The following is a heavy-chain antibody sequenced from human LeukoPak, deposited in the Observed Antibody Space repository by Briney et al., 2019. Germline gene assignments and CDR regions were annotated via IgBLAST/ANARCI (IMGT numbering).Heavy chain of an antibody. V-gene: IGHV1-2*02. CDR2: INPNSGGT. D-gene: IGHD3-3*01. J-gene: IGHJ5*02. CDR3: ARGPHKRTYDRDNWFDP. Sequence: ASVKVSCKASAYTFTKYFIHWVRQAPGQGLEWMGWINPNSGGTNYAQKFQGRVTMTRDTSISTAYMELSRLRSDDTAVYYCARGPHKRTYDRDNWFDPWGQGTLVTVSS. CDR1: AYTFTKYF.